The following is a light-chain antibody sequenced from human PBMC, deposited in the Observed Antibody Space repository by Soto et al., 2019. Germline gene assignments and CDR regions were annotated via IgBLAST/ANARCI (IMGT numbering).Light chain of an antibody. V-gene: IGKV2-30*01. CDR3: LQGTRWPWT. CDR2: KIS. J-gene: IGKJ1*01. CDR1: QGLVYSDGNTY. Sequence: DVVMTQSPLSLPVTLGQPATISCRSSQGLVYSDGNTYLSWFQQRPGQSPRRLISKISIRDSGVPDRCSGSGSGTEFTLKISRVEAEDVGVYYCLQGTRWPWTFGQGTRVEIK.